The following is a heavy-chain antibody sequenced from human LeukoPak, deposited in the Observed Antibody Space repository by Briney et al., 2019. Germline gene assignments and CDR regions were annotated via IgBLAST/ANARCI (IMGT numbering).Heavy chain of an antibody. CDR3: ARVQQQLVGGYYYYYMDV. Sequence: SETLCLTCTVPGGSISSGSYYWSWIRQPAGKGLEWIGRIYTSGSTNYNPSLKSRVTISVDTSKNQFSLKLSSVTAADTAVYYCARVQQQLVGGYYYYYMDVWGKGTTVTVSS. D-gene: IGHD6-13*01. V-gene: IGHV4-61*02. CDR1: GGSISSGSYY. CDR2: IYTSGST. J-gene: IGHJ6*03.